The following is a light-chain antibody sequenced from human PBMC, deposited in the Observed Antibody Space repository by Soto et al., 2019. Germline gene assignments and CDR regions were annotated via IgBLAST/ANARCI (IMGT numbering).Light chain of an antibody. CDR2: GAS. Sequence: EIVMTQAPATLSVSPGERATLSCMASQSVSSNLAWYQQKPGQAPRLLIYGASTGATGIPVRFSGSGSGTEFTLTISSLQSEDSAVYYCQQYNNWPGTLGQGTKLEIK. V-gene: IGKV3-15*01. CDR1: QSVSSN. CDR3: QQYNNWPGT. J-gene: IGKJ2*01.